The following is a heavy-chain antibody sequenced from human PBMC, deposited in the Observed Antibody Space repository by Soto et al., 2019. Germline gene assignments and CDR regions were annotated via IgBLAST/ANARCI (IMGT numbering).Heavy chain of an antibody. D-gene: IGHD3-22*01. CDR3: AKDHYYYDSSGYYDN. Sequence: GGSLRLSCAASGFTFSSYAMSWVRQAPGKGLEWVSAVSGSGGSTYYADSVKGRFTISRDNSKNTLYLQMNSLRADDTAVYYCAKDHYYYDSSGYYDNWGQGTLVTVSS. CDR2: VSGSGGST. J-gene: IGHJ4*02. V-gene: IGHV3-23*01. CDR1: GFTFSSYA.